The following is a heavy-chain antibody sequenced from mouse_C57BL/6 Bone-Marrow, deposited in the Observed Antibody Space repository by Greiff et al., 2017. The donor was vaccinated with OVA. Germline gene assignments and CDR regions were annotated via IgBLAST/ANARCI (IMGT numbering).Heavy chain of an antibody. J-gene: IGHJ3*01. D-gene: IGHD2-1*01. CDR3: AEGNLAWFAY. CDR2: IYPRSGNT. V-gene: IGHV1-81*01. Sequence: VQLVESGAELARPGASVKLSCKASGYTFTSYGISWVKQRTGQGLEWIGEIYPRSGNTYYNEKFKGKATLTADKSSSKAYMELRSLTSEDSAVYFCAEGNLAWFAYWGQGTLVTVSA. CDR1: GYTFTSYG.